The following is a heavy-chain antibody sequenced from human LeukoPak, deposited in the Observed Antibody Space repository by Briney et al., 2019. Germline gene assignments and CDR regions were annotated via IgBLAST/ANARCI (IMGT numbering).Heavy chain of an antibody. CDR1: GFPFSSYW. D-gene: IGHD3-9*01. CDR2: IKKDGGEK. J-gene: IGHJ4*02. Sequence: GVSLRLSCAASGFPFSSYWMSWVRQAPGKGLGWVANIKKDGGEKYYADSVKGRFTISRDNAENSLYLQMNSLRAEDTAVYYCARAGKTGADYWGQGTLVTVSS. CDR3: ARAGKTGADY. V-gene: IGHV3-7*01.